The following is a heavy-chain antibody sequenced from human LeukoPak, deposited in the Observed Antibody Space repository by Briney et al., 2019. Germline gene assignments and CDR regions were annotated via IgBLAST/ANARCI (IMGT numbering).Heavy chain of an antibody. CDR2: IIPIFGTA. J-gene: IGHJ5*02. CDR3: ARALSNYYYDSSGSPNNWFDP. Sequence: ASVEVSCKASGGTFSSYAISWVRQAPGQGLEWMGGIIPIFGTANYAQKFQGRVTITADESTSTAYMELSSLRSEDTAVYYCARALSNYYYDSSGSPNNWFDPWGQGTLVTVSP. V-gene: IGHV1-69*13. D-gene: IGHD3-22*01. CDR1: GGTFSSYA.